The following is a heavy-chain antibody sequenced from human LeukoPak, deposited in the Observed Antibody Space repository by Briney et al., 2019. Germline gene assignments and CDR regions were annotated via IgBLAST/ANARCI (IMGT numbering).Heavy chain of an antibody. D-gene: IGHD3-3*01. CDR3: ARAGGFFSPFGY. CDR2: IYYSGST. J-gene: IGHJ4*02. V-gene: IGHV4-31*03. Sequence: SETLALTCTVSGGSISSGGYYWSWIRQHPGKGLEWIGYIYYSGSTYYNPSLKSRVTISVDTSKNQFSLKLSSVTAADTAVYYCARAGGFFSPFGYWGQGTLVTVSS. CDR1: GGSISSGGYY.